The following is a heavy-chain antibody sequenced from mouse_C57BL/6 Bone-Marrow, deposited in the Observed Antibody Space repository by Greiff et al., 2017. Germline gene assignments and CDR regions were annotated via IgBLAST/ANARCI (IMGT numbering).Heavy chain of an antibody. J-gene: IGHJ1*03. Sequence: QVQLQQPGAELVRPGASVTLSCKASGYTFTDYEMHWVKQTPVHGLEWIGAIDPETGGTAYNQKFKGKAILTADKSSSTAYMELRSLTSEDSAVYYCTSDYYGSSYTHWYFDVWGTGTTVTVSS. CDR1: GYTFTDYE. CDR2: IDPETGGT. CDR3: TSDYYGSSYTHWYFDV. V-gene: IGHV1-15*01. D-gene: IGHD1-1*01.